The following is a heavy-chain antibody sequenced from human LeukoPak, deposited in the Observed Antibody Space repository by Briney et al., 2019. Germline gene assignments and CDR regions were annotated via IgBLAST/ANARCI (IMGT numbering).Heavy chain of an antibody. D-gene: IGHD2-21*02. Sequence: GASLKISCKGSGYNFNSHWIGWVRQMPGRGLEWMGITYPGNSDTRYSPSFQGQVTISADKSISTAYLQWSSLKASDTAIYYCASSTYCNGDCYSPSGAFDIWGQGSMVTVSS. CDR2: TYPGNSDT. V-gene: IGHV5-51*01. CDR1: GYNFNSHW. J-gene: IGHJ3*02. CDR3: ASSTYCNGDCYSPSGAFDI.